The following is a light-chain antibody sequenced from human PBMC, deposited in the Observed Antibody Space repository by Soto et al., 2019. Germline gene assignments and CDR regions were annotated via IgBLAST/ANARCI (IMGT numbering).Light chain of an antibody. CDR3: QQYKSYPYT. CDR1: QSIDSW. J-gene: IGKJ2*01. CDR2: KAS. Sequence: DIQMTQSPSTLFASVGDRVTISCRASQSIDSWLAWYQQKAGKAPKVLIYKASTLQSGFPSRFSGSGSGTEFTLTISSLQADDFATYYCQQYKSYPYTFGQGTKLEIK. V-gene: IGKV1-5*03.